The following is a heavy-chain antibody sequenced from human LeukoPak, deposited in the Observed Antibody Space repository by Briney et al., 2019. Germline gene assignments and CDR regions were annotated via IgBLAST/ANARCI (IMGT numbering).Heavy chain of an antibody. CDR2: INSDGINT. J-gene: IGHJ4*02. V-gene: IGHV3-74*01. D-gene: IGHD5-18*01. Sequence: GGSLRLSCAASGFTFSNYWMHWVRQAPGKGLVWVSRINSDGINTSYADSVKGRFTISRDNAKNTLYLQMNSLRAEDTAVYYCAKDSGYSYATDYWGQGTLVTVSS. CDR3: AKDSGYSYATDY. CDR1: GFTFSNYW.